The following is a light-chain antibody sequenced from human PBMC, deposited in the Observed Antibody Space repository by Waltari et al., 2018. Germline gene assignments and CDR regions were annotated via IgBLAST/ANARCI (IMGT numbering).Light chain of an antibody. CDR2: DTS. V-gene: IGKV3-11*01. CDR3: QQRINWPIT. Sequence: EIVLTQSTATLSLSPGERATLSCRASQSVRSYLAWYQQKPGQAPRLLFYDTSYRASGIPGRFSSSGSGTDFTLTISSLEPEDFAVYYCQQRINWPITFGHGTRLEIK. J-gene: IGKJ5*01. CDR1: QSVRSY.